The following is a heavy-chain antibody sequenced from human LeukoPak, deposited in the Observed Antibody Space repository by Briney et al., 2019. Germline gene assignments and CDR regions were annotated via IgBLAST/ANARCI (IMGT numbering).Heavy chain of an antibody. CDR2: INHSGST. V-gene: IGHV4-34*01. D-gene: IGHD2-15*01. Sequence: SDTLSLTCAVYGGSFSGYYWSWIRQPPGKGLEWIGEINHSGSTNYNPSLKSRVTISVDTSKNPFSLKLSTVTAADTAVYYCARDQGRIIDCYYYGMDVWGQGTTVTVSS. J-gene: IGHJ6*02. CDR1: GGSFSGYY. CDR3: ARDQGRIIDCYYYGMDV.